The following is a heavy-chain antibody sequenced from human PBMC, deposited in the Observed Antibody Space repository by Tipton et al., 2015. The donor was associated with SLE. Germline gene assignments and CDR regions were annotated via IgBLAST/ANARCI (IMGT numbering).Heavy chain of an antibody. Sequence: SLRLSCTVSGDSITSITRTNWWSWVRQPPGKGLEWIGEIYHSGSTNYKPSLKSRVTISVDTSKNQFSLKLSSVAAADTAVYYCARRGYYYGSGSFLIDYWGQGTLVTVSS. V-gene: IGHV4-4*02. D-gene: IGHD3-10*01. CDR2: IYHSGST. J-gene: IGHJ4*02. CDR3: ARRGYYYGSGSFLIDY. CDR1: GDSITSITRTNW.